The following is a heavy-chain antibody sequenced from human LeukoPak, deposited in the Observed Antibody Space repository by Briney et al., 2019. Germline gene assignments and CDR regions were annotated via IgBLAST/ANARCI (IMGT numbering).Heavy chain of an antibody. CDR2: IYYSGST. V-gene: IGHV4-39*01. CDR1: GGSISSSSYY. J-gene: IGHJ4*02. CDR3: ARHPAFDY. Sequence: PSETLSLTCTVSGGSISSSSYYWGWIRQPPGKWLEWIGSIYYSGSTYYNPSLKSRVTISVDTSKNQFSLKLSSVTAADTAVYYCARHPAFDYWGQGTLVTVSS.